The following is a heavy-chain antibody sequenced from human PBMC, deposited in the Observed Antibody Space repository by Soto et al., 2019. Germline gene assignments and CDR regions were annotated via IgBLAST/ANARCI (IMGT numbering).Heavy chain of an antibody. CDR3: AETTMVRGVHYYFDY. CDR2: IYHSGST. J-gene: IGHJ4*02. V-gene: IGHV4-30-2*01. D-gene: IGHD3-10*01. CDR1: GGSISSGGYS. Sequence: SETLSLTCAVSGGSISSGGYSWSWIRQPPGKGLEWIGYIYHSGSTYYNPSLKSRVTISVDRSKNQFSLKLSSVTAADTAVYYCAETTMVRGVHYYFDYWGQGTLVTVSS.